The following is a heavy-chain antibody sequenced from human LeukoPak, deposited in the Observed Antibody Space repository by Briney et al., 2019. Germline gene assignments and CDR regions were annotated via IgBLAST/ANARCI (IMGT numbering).Heavy chain of an antibody. CDR1: GGSISSYY. D-gene: IGHD3-10*01. J-gene: IGHJ4*02. V-gene: IGHV4-59*01. CDR3: ARDLGGVGGFDY. Sequence: ETLSLTCTVSGGSISSYYWSWIRQPPGKGLEWIGYIYYSGSTNYNPSLKSRVTISVDTSKNQFSLKLSSVTAADAAVYYCARDLGGVGGFDYWGQGTLVTVSS. CDR2: IYYSGST.